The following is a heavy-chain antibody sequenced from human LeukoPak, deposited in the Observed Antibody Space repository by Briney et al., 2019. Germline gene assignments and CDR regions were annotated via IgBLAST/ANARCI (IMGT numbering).Heavy chain of an antibody. CDR2: LYTSGST. CDR1: GGSISSGSHY. J-gene: IGHJ4*02. D-gene: IGHD6-19*01. CDR3: ARVYAGYSSGWFLDY. Sequence: PSETLSLTCTVSGGSISSGSHYWSWIRQPAGRGLEWIGRLYTSGSTNYNPSLKSRVTISVDTSKNQFSLKLNSVTAADTAVYYCARVYAGYSSGWFLDYWGQGTLVTVSS. V-gene: IGHV4-61*02.